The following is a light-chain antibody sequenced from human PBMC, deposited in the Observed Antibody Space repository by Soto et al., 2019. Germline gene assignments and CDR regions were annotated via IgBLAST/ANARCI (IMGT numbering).Light chain of an antibody. J-gene: IGLJ2*01. CDR2: EVN. CDR1: SSDVGAYNY. Sequence: QSALTQPPSASGSLGQSVTMSCTGTSSDVGAYNYVSWYQLHPDKAPKLIISEVNKRPSGVPDRFSGSKSGNTASLTVSGLQAEDEAHYYCSSYPGRINFVIFGGGTQLTVL. CDR3: SSYPGRINFVI. V-gene: IGLV2-8*01.